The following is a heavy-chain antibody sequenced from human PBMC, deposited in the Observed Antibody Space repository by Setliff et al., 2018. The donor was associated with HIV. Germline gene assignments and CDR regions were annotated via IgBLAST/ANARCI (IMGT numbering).Heavy chain of an antibody. CDR3: AKDFYGMDV. CDR2: INQDGSAK. CDR1: GFTFSSYW. Sequence: PGGSLRLSCAASGFTFSSYWISWVRQAPGKGLEWVANINQDGSAKYYVDSVKGRFTISRDNAKNSLYLQMNSLRAEDTAVYYCAKDFYGMDVWGQGTTVTVSS. J-gene: IGHJ6*02. V-gene: IGHV3-7*01.